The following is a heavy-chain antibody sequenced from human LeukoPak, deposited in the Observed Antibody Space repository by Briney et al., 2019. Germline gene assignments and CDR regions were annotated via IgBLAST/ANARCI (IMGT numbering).Heavy chain of an antibody. D-gene: IGHD2-2*01. J-gene: IGHJ4*02. V-gene: IGHV3-30*03. CDR2: ISYDGSNK. Sequence: GGSLRLSCAASGFTFSSYGMHWVRQAPGKGLEWVAVISYDGSNKYYADSVKGRFTIPRDNSKNTLYLQMNSLRAEDTAVYYCATLRDQLPFSPVGYWGQGTLVTVSS. CDR3: ATLRDQLPFSPVGY. CDR1: GFTFSSYG.